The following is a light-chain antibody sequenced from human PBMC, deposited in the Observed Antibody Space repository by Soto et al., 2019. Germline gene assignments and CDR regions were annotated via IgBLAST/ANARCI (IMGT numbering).Light chain of an antibody. CDR1: QSVSSSF. Sequence: EIVLTQSPDTLSLSPGERATLSCRASQSVSSSFLAWYQQKPGQAPRLLIYRASSRATGIPDRCTGSGSGKDFTLTISRLEPEDFAVYYCQQYESSPLTFGGGTKVAI. V-gene: IGKV3-20*01. CDR2: RAS. CDR3: QQYESSPLT. J-gene: IGKJ4*01.